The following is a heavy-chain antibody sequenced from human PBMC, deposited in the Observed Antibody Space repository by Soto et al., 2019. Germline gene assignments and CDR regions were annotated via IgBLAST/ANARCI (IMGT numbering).Heavy chain of an antibody. D-gene: IGHD3-22*01. CDR2: LIPIFGTA. J-gene: IGHJ5*02. CDR3: ARDRDNYDSSGYLNWFDP. V-gene: IGHV1-69*12. Sequence: QVQLVQSGAEVKKPGSSVKVSCKASGGTFSSYAISWVRQAPGQGLECMGGLIPIFGTANYAQKFQGRVTITADETTSTAYMELSSLRSEVTAVYSCARDRDNYDSSGYLNWFDPWGQGTLVTVSS. CDR1: GGTFSSYA.